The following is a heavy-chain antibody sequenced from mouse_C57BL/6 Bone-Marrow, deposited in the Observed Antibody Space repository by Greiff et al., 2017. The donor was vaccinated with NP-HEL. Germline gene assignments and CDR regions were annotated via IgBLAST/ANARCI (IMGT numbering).Heavy chain of an antibody. V-gene: IGHV1-62-2*01. D-gene: IGHD1-1*01. CDR1: GYTFTEYT. Sequence: QVQLQQSGAELVKPGASVKLSCKASGYTFTEYTIHWVKQRSGQGLEWIGWFYPGSGSIKYNEKFKDKATLTADKSSSTVYMELSRLTSEDSAVYFGARHEEKGLYYGKDYAMDYWGQGTSVTVSS. J-gene: IGHJ4*01. CDR2: FYPGSGSI. CDR3: ARHEEKGLYYGKDYAMDY.